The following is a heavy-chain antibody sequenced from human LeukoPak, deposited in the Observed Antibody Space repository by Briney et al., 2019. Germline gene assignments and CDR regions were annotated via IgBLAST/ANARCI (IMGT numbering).Heavy chain of an antibody. CDR1: EFTFSSYV. CDR3: AKGGFGVYYFDH. V-gene: IGHV3-23*01. J-gene: IGHJ4*02. D-gene: IGHD3-10*01. CDR2: IVGDGGSA. Sequence: GGFLRLSCAASEFTFSSYVMNWVRQAPGRGLEWVSGIVGDGGSAYYADSVTGRFTIFRDNSKNTLYLQMNSLRDEDTAVYYCAKGGFGVYYFDHWGQGTLVTVSS.